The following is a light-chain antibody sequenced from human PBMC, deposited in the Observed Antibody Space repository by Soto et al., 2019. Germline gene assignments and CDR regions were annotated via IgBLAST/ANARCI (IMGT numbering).Light chain of an antibody. J-gene: IGKJ4*01. V-gene: IGKV1-39*01. CDR1: QTIVTY. CDR2: DAS. CDR3: QQSYSTPLP. Sequence: DIQMTQSPSSLSASVGDRVTITCRASQTIVTYLNWYQQKPGNAPKLLIYDASTLQSGVPSRFSGSGSGTDFTLTISSLQPEDFATYYCQQSYSTPLPFGGGTKVDIK.